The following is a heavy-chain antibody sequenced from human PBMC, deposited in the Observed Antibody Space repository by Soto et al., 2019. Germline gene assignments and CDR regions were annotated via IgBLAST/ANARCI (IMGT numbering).Heavy chain of an antibody. CDR1: RFTFSDFA. CDR2: IYRGFST. J-gene: IGHJ3*02. D-gene: IGHD6-6*01. Sequence: PGGSLRLSCAASRFTFSDFAMSWVRQAPGKGLEWVSVIYRGFSTFYADSVKGRFTVSRDDSKNTVSLQMNSLRAEDTAVYYCPRDRSDSSRDDSFDIWGQGTMVTVSS. V-gene: IGHV3-23*03. CDR3: PRDRSDSSRDDSFDI.